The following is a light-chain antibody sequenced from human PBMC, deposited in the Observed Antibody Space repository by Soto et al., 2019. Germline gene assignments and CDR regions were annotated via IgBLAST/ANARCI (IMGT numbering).Light chain of an antibody. V-gene: IGLV2-11*01. CDR3: CSFSGSPYV. J-gene: IGLJ1*01. CDR2: DAT. CDR1: SSDVGGYNY. Sequence: SVLPQPRSVSVSPGQSVTISCTGTSSDVGGYNYVSWYQQHPGKAPKLMIYDATKRPSGVPDRFSGSKSGNTASLTISGLQAEDEADYYCCSFSGSPYVFGSGTKVTVL.